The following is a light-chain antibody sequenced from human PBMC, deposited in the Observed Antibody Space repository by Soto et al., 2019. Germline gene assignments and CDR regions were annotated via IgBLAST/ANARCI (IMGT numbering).Light chain of an antibody. CDR3: QQFVSSPLT. V-gene: IGKV3-20*01. CDR1: QSVTQNF. J-gene: IGKJ4*01. Sequence: EIVLTQSPGTLSLSPGERATLSCRASQSVTQNFLAWYQQRPGQSPRLLIYGASNRAAGIPDRFSGGGSGTDFSLTISRLEPEDFAVYYCQQFVSSPLTFGGGTKVDIK. CDR2: GAS.